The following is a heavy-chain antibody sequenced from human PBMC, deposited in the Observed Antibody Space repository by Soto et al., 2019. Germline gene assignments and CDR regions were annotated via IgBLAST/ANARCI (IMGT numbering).Heavy chain of an antibody. V-gene: IGHV1-69*12. CDR2: IIPIFGTA. CDR1: GGTFSRYA. J-gene: IGHJ6*02. Sequence: QVQLVQSGAEVKKTGSSVKVSCKASGGTFSRYAISWVRQAPGQGLEWMGGIIPIFGTANYAQKFQGRVLITADESTSTAYMELSSLRSEATAVYYCARQGAALRDYYYGMDVWGQGTTVTVSS. D-gene: IGHD6-25*01. CDR3: ARQGAALRDYYYGMDV.